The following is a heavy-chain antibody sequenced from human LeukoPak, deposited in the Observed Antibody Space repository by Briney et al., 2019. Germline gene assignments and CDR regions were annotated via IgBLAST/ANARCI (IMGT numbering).Heavy chain of an antibody. D-gene: IGHD3-16*01. CDR1: GGSISSYY. Sequence: SETLSLTCTVSGGSISSYYWSWIRQPPGKGLEWIGYMYYSGSTNYNPSLKSRVTISVDTSKNQFSLKLSSVTAADTAVYYCANDGAPGGQGTLVTVSS. V-gene: IGHV4-59*12. CDR3: ANDGAP. CDR2: MYYSGST. J-gene: IGHJ5*02.